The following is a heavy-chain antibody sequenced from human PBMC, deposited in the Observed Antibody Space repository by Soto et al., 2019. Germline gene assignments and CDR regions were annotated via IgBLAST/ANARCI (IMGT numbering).Heavy chain of an antibody. CDR2: TSAYNGNT. D-gene: IGHD3-3*01. CDR1: GYTFTNYG. CDR3: ARQHYLSSYYTVGYYYGMDV. V-gene: IGHV1-18*04. J-gene: IGHJ6*02. Sequence: QVQLEQSGAEVKKPGASVKVSCKASGYTFTNYGISWVRQAPGQGLEWMGWTSAYNGNTNYAQRLQGRVTMTTDTLTSAAYMELRSLRSDDTAVYYCARQHYLSSYYTVGYYYGMDVWGQGTTVTVSS.